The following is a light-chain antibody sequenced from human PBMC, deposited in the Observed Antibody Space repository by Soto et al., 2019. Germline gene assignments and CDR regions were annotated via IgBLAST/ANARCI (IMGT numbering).Light chain of an antibody. V-gene: IGKV1-5*03. J-gene: IGKJ2*01. CDR3: QQYDVYPYT. Sequence: DIQMTQSPSTLSASVGDRVTITCRASQSIGSWLAWYQQKPGKAPNLLIYKASSLESGVPSRFSGSVSGTDFTLTISSRQPDDFATYYWQQYDVYPYTFGQGTKLEIK. CDR2: KAS. CDR1: QSIGSW.